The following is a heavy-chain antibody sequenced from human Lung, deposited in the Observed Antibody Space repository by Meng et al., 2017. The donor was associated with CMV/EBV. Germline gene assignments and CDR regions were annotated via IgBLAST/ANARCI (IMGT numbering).Heavy chain of an antibody. J-gene: IGHJ4*02. CDR3: VRIVGGSYYGD. CDR2: IDWDDDK. D-gene: IGHD1-26*01. CDR1: GFSLSTSGMR. Sequence: SGPXLVKPTQTLTLTCTFSGFSLSTSGMRVSWIRQPPGKALEWLARIDWDDDKFYSTSLKTRLTISKDTSKNRVVLTMTNMDPVDTATCYCVRIVGGSYYGDWXQGTXVTVSS. V-gene: IGHV2-70D*14.